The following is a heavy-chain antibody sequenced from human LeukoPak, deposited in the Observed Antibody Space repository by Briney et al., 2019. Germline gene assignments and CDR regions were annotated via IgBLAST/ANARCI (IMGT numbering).Heavy chain of an antibody. D-gene: IGHD6-13*01. J-gene: IGHJ4*02. V-gene: IGHV4-34*01. Sequence: PSETLSLTCAVYGGSFSGYYWSWIRQPPGKGLEWIGEINHSGSTNYNPSLKSRVTISVDTSKNQFSLKLSSVTAADTAVYYCAAHTEPDSSSLPIDYWGQGTLVTVSS. CDR3: AAHTEPDSSSLPIDY. CDR1: GGSFSGYY. CDR2: INHSGST.